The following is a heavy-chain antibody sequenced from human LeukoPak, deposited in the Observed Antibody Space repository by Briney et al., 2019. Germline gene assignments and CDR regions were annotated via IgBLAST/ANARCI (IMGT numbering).Heavy chain of an antibody. CDR3: ARAEDYGDATFDY. Sequence: KPSETLSLTCTVSGGSINSYYWSWIRQPPGKGLEWIGYIHYSGSTNYNPSLKSRDTISVDTSKNQFSLKLGSVTAADTAVYYCARAEDYGDATFDYWGQGTLVTVSS. V-gene: IGHV4-59*01. J-gene: IGHJ4*02. CDR1: GGSINSYY. CDR2: IHYSGST. D-gene: IGHD4-17*01.